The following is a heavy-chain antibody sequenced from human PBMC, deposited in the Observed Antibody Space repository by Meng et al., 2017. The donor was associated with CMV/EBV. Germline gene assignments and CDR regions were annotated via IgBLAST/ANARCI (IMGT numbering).Heavy chain of an antibody. V-gene: IGHV3-74*01. CDR3: TINWNYDY. D-gene: IGHD1-7*01. CDR2: INSDGSST. Sequence: RRSCAAYGCTFSSDWVHWGRQAPGKGLVWVSRINSDGSSTSYADSVKGRFTISRDNAKNTLYLQMNSLRAEDTAVYYCTINWNYDYWGQGTLVTVSS. J-gene: IGHJ4*02. CDR1: GCTFSSDW.